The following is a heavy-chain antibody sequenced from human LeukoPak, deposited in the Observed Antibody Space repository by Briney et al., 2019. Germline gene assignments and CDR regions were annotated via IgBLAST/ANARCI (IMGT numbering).Heavy chain of an antibody. D-gene: IGHD3-22*01. V-gene: IGHV4-61*01. CDR2: IYYSGST. CDR1: GGSVSSGSYY. Sequence: PSETLSLTCTVSGGSVSSGSYYWSWIRQPPGKGLEWIGYIYYSGSTNYNPSLKSRVTISVDTSKNQFSLKLSSVTAADTAVYYCAREYYYDSSGYYWGGFDYWGQGTLVTVSS. J-gene: IGHJ4*02. CDR3: AREYYYDSSGYYWGGFDY.